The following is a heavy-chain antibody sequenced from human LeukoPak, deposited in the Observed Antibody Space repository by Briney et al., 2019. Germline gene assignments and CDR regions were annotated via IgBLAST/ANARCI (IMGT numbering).Heavy chain of an antibody. D-gene: IGHD2-15*01. CDR1: GFTFSSYA. J-gene: IGHJ4*02. CDR3: AKLGYASCYSPLAS. Sequence: QPGGSLRLSCAASGFTFSSYAMSWVRQAPGKGLEWVSVISGSGDRTYYADSVEGRFTISRDISKSTVCLQMNGLRAEDTAIYYCAKLGYASCYSPLASWGQGTLVSVSS. V-gene: IGHV3-23*01. CDR2: ISGSGDRT.